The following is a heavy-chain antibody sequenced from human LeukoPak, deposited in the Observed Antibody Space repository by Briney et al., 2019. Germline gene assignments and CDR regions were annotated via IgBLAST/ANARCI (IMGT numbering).Heavy chain of an antibody. V-gene: IGHV3-30*14. D-gene: IGHD6-19*01. CDR2: ISYDGSNK. J-gene: IGHJ4*02. Sequence: PGGSLRLSCAASGFTFSGYPIHWVRQAPGKGLEWVAVISYDGSNKYYADSVKGRFTISREDAETSLSLQMNNLRAEDTAVYYCVRQPDSGRYGFDHWGQGTLVTVSS. CDR1: GFTFSGYP. CDR3: VRQPDSGRYGFDH.